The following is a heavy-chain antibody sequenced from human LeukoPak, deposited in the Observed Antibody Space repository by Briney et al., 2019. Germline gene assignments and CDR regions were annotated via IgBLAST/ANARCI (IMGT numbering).Heavy chain of an antibody. CDR2: TNAGNGNT. J-gene: IGHJ5*02. CDR1: GYTFTSYA. V-gene: IGHV1-3*01. Sequence: ASVKVSCKASGYTFTSYAMHWVRQAPGQRLEWMGWTNAGNGNTKYSQKFQGRVTITRDTSASTAYMELSSLRSEDTAVYYCARGLSIVVVVAGLDPWGQGTLVTVSS. D-gene: IGHD2-15*01. CDR3: ARGLSIVVVVAGLDP.